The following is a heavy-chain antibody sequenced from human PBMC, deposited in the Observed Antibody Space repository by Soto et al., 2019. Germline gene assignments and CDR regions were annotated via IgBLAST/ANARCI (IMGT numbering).Heavy chain of an antibody. CDR1: GYTFTNYD. D-gene: IGHD1-7*01. Sequence: GASVKVSCKASGYTFTNYDFNWVRQATGQGLEWMGWMNPKNGNTGYAEKFQGRVTMTWNTSTRTAYMELNSLRSEDTAVYYCARGRKVTGTTRYYYGMDVWGQGTTVTVSS. V-gene: IGHV1-8*01. J-gene: IGHJ6*02. CDR2: MNPKNGNT. CDR3: ARGRKVTGTTRYYYGMDV.